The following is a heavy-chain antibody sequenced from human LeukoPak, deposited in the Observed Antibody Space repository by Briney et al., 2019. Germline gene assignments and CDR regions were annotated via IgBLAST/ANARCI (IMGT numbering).Heavy chain of an antibody. V-gene: IGHV4-59*01. Sequence: PSEALSLTCTVSGGSIDSYYWSWIRQPPGEGMEWIVYIYYTGSTEYHPSLKSRVTISLDTSKDQFSLKLTSVTAADTAVYYCARVYQSAEYYFDHWGQGNLVSVSS. D-gene: IGHD2-2*01. CDR2: IYYTGST. J-gene: IGHJ4*02. CDR1: GGSIDSYY. CDR3: ARVYQSAEYYFDH.